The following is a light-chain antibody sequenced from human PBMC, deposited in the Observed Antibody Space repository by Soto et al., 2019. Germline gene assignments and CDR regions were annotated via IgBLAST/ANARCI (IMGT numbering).Light chain of an antibody. V-gene: IGKV1-5*01. Sequence: IQRTQSPSTLSGSVGDRVTITCRASQTISSWLAWYQQKPGKAPRLLIYDASRVKSGVPSRFSGSGSGKAFTLTISSLQPDDFGTYYCQQYNSFSTFGQGTKVDIK. CDR2: DAS. J-gene: IGKJ1*01. CDR1: QTISSW. CDR3: QQYNSFST.